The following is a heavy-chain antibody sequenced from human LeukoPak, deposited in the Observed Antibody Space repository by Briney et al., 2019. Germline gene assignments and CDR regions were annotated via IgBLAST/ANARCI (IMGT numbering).Heavy chain of an antibody. CDR3: ARATYYDFWSGRSDYYMDV. J-gene: IGHJ6*03. CDR2: ISAYNGNT. CDR1: GYTFTSYG. Sequence: ASVKVSCKASGYTFTSYGISWVRQAPGQGLEWMGWISAYNGNTNYAQKLQGRVTMTTDTSTSSAYMELRSLRSDDTAVYYCARATYYDFWSGRSDYYMDVWGKGTTVTVSS. D-gene: IGHD3-3*01. V-gene: IGHV1-18*01.